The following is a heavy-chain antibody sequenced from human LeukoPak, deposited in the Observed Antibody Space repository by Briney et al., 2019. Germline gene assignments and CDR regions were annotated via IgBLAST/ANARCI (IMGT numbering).Heavy chain of an antibody. CDR1: GGSISSYY. CDR3: ARDVVELGAFDI. J-gene: IGHJ3*02. CDR2: IYYSGST. D-gene: IGHD2-15*01. Sequence: PSETLSLTCTVSGGSISSYYWSWIRQPPGKGLEWIGYIYYSGSTNYNPSLKSRVTISVDTSKNQFSLKLSSVTAADTAVYYCARDVVELGAFDIWGQGTMVTVSS. V-gene: IGHV4-59*01.